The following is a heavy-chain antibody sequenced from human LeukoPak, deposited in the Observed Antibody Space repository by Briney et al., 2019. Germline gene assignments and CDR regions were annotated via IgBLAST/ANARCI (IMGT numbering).Heavy chain of an antibody. CDR1: GFTFSSYE. Sequence: GGSLRLSCAASGFTFSSYEMNWVRQAPGKGLEWVSYISSSGSTIYYADSVKGRFTISRDNAKNSLYLQMNSLRAEDTAVYYCARELRIFPAFDIWGQGTMVTVSS. CDR3: ARELRIFPAFDI. J-gene: IGHJ3*02. V-gene: IGHV3-48*03. CDR2: ISSSGSTI. D-gene: IGHD2/OR15-2a*01.